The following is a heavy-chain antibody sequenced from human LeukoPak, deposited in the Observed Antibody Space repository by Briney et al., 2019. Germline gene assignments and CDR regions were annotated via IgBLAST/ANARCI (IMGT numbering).Heavy chain of an antibody. D-gene: IGHD3-22*01. CDR1: GFTVSSNY. CDR3: ARDRYDSSGYSDY. Sequence: PGGSLRLSCAASGFTVSSNYMSWVRQAPGKGLEWVSVIYSGGSTYYADSVKGRFTISRDNAKNSLYLQMNSLRAEDTAVYYCARDRYDSSGYSDYWGQGTLVTVSS. V-gene: IGHV3-53*01. J-gene: IGHJ4*02. CDR2: IYSGGST.